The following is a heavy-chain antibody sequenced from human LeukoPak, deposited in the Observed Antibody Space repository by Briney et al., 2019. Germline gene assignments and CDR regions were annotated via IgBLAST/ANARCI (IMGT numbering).Heavy chain of an antibody. CDR3: ARARRGMATIRTKGRQALDY. D-gene: IGHD5-24*01. Sequence: LETLSLTCTVSGGSISSSSYYWGWIGQPPGKGLEWIGEINHSGSTNYNPSLKSRVTISVDTSKNQFSLKLSSVTAADTAVYYCARARRGMATIRTKGRQALDYWGQGTLVTVSS. V-gene: IGHV4-39*07. J-gene: IGHJ4*02. CDR2: INHSGST. CDR1: GGSISSSSYY.